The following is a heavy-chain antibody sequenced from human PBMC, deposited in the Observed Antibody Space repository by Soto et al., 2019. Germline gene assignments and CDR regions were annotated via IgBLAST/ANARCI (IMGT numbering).Heavy chain of an antibody. CDR3: ARDIAVAGPDYYYYGMDV. V-gene: IGHV3-74*01. CDR2: ISSDGSST. J-gene: IGHJ6*02. D-gene: IGHD6-19*01. CDR1: GFTFSSYW. Sequence: PGGSLRLSCAASGFTFSSYWMHWVRQAPGKGLVWVSRISSDGSSTSYADSVKGRFTISRDNAKNTLYLQMNSLRAEDTAVYYCARDIAVAGPDYYYYGMDVWGQGTTVTVSS.